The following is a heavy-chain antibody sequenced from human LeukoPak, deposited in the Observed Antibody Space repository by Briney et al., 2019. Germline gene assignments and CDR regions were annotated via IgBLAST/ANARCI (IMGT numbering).Heavy chain of an antibody. Sequence: SETLSLTCTVSGGSISSSSYYWGWIRQPPGKGLEWIGSIYYSGSTYYNPSLKSRVTISVDTSKNQFSLKLSSVTAADTAVYYCAREEVGGYCSGGSYQGYYFDYWGQGTLVTVSS. V-gene: IGHV4-39*07. D-gene: IGHD2-15*01. CDR2: IYYSGST. CDR3: AREEVGGYCSGGSYQGYYFDY. J-gene: IGHJ4*02. CDR1: GGSISSSSYY.